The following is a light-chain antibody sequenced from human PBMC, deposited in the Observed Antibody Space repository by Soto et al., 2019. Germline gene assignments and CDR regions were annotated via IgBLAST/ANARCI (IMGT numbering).Light chain of an antibody. J-gene: IGKJ2*01. V-gene: IGKV3-20*01. Sequence: EIVLTQSPGTLSLSPGERATLSCRASQSVSSSYSAWYQQKPGQAPRLLIYGASSRATGIPDRFSGSGSGTDFTLTIIRLEPEDLAVYYCQQYGSSPPYTFGQGTKLESK. CDR3: QQYGSSPPYT. CDR2: GAS. CDR1: QSVSSSY.